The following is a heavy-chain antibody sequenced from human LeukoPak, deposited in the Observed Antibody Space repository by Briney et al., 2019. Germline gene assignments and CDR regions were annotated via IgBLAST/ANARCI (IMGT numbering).Heavy chain of an antibody. Sequence: GGSLRLSCAASGFTFSSYGMHWVRQAPGKGLEWVAFIRYDGSNKYYADSVKGRFTISRDNSKNTLYLQMNSLRAEDTAVYYCAKDGGCSGGSCYNYYYYYMDVWGKGTTVTISS. CDR1: GFTFSSYG. D-gene: IGHD2-15*01. J-gene: IGHJ6*03. CDR3: AKDGGCSGGSCYNYYYYYMDV. CDR2: IRYDGSNK. V-gene: IGHV3-30*02.